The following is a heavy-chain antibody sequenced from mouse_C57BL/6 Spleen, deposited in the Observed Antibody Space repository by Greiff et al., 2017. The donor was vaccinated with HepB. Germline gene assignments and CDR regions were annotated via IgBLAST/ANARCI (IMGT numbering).Heavy chain of an antibody. D-gene: IGHD2-1*01. J-gene: IGHJ2*01. CDR1: GYTFTSYW. Sequence: QVHVKQPGAELVKPGASVKLSCKASGYTFTSYWMHWVKQRPGQGLEWIGMIHPNSGSTNYNEKFKSKATLTVDKSSSTAYMQLSSLTSEDSAVYYCARLRGGNYGGYYFDYWGQGTTLTVSS. CDR2: IHPNSGST. V-gene: IGHV1-64*01. CDR3: ARLRGGNYGGYYFDY.